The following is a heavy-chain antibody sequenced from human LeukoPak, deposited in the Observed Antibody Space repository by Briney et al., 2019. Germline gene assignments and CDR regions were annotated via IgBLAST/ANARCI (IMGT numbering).Heavy chain of an antibody. D-gene: IGHD6-13*01. CDR3: ARDRAEGSSSWFHFDY. J-gene: IGHJ4*02. CDR1: GFTFSSYS. V-gene: IGHV3-21*01. Sequence: GGSLRLSCAASGFTFSSYSMNWVRQAPGKGLEWVSSISSSSYIYYADSVKGRFTISRDNAKNSLYLQMNSLRAEDTAVYYCARDRAEGSSSWFHFDYWGQGTLVTVSS. CDR2: ISSSSYI.